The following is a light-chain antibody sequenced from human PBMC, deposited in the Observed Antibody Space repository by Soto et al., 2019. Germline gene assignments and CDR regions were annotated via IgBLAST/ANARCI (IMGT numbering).Light chain of an antibody. J-gene: IGKJ1*01. CDR2: GAS. V-gene: IGKV3-20*01. CDR1: QSVSSNY. CDR3: QQYGSSPTWT. Sequence: ESVLTQSPGTLSLSPGERATLSCRASQSVSSNYLAWYQQKPGQAPRLLIYGASTRDTGIPDRFSGSGSGTDFTLTISRLEPEDSAVYYCQQYGSSPTWTFGQGTKVEIK.